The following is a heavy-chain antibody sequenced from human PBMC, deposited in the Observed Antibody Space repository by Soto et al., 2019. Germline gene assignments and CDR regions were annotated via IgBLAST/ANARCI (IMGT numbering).Heavy chain of an antibody. Sequence: QVQLVQSGAEVKKPGSSVKVSCKASGGTFSSYTISWVRQAPGQGLEWMGRIIPILGIANYAQKFQGRVTITADNSTSRAYMELSSLRSADTAVYYCAREYYYYGSGAFFDYWGQGTLVTVSS. J-gene: IGHJ4*02. V-gene: IGHV1-69*08. D-gene: IGHD3-10*01. CDR2: IIPILGIA. CDR3: AREYYYYGSGAFFDY. CDR1: GGTFSSYT.